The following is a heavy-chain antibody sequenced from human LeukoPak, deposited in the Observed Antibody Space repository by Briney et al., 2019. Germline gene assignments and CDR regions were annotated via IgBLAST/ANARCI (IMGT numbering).Heavy chain of an antibody. Sequence: GGSLRLSCAASGFTLSDYYMSWIRRAPGKGLEWVSYISSSSSYTNYADSVKGRFTISRDNAKNSLYLQMNSLRAEDTAVYYCARGGAYITFDYWGQGTLVTVSS. D-gene: IGHD3-16*01. V-gene: IGHV3-11*06. CDR2: ISSSSSYT. CDR1: GFTLSDYY. J-gene: IGHJ4*02. CDR3: ARGGAYITFDY.